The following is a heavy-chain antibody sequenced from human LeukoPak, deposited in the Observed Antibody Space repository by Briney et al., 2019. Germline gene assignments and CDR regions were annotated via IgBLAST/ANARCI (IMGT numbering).Heavy chain of an antibody. CDR3: TFRPSSIAARDAGAGSRFDY. CDR2: IKSKTDGGTT. V-gene: IGHV3-15*01. J-gene: IGHJ4*02. Sequence: PGGCLRLSCAASGFTLINAWMSWVRQAPGKGLEWVARIKSKTDGGTTDYAAPVKGRFTISRDDSKDTLYLQMNSLKTEDTAVYYCTFRPSSIAARDAGAGSRFDYWGQGTLVTVSS. CDR1: GFTLINAW. D-gene: IGHD6-6*01.